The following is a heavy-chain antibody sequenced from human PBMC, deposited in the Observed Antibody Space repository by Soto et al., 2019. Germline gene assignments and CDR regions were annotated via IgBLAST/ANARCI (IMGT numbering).Heavy chain of an antibody. CDR2: IYYSGST. J-gene: IGHJ4*02. D-gene: IGHD2-15*01. CDR1: GGSISSSSYY. V-gene: IGHV4-39*01. CDR3: ARHRLIGYCSGGSCYEYYFDY. Sequence: SETLSLTCTVSGGSISSSSYYWGWIRQPPGKGLEWIGSIYYSGSTYYNTSLKSRVTISVDTSKNQFSLKLSSVTAADTAVYYCARHRLIGYCSGGSCYEYYFDYWGQGTLVTVSS.